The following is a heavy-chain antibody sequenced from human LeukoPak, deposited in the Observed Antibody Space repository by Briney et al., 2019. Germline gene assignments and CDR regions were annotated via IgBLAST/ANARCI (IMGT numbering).Heavy chain of an antibody. CDR1: GGSISSSSYS. D-gene: IGHD3-3*01. CDR3: ARVYDFRSGSPLDP. J-gene: IGHJ5*02. V-gene: IGHV4-39*01. CDR2: IYYSGST. Sequence: PSETLSLTCTVSGGSISSSSYSWGWIRQPPGKGLEWIGSIYYSGSTYYNPSLKSRVTISVDTSKNQFSLKLSSVTAADTAVYYCARVYDFRSGSPLDPWGQGTLVTVSS.